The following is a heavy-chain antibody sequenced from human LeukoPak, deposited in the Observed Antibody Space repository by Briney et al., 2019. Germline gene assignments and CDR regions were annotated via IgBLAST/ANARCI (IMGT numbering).Heavy chain of an antibody. D-gene: IGHD3-22*01. CDR3: ARRAYSSGYYYFDY. J-gene: IGHJ4*02. V-gene: IGHV4-59*01. CDR2: IYYSGST. CDR1: GGSITSYY. Sequence: SETLSLTCTVSGGSITSYYWSWIRQPPGEGLEWIGYIYYSGSTNYNPSLKSRVTISVDTSKNQFSLKLSSVTAADTAVYYCARRAYSSGYYYFDYWGQGALVTVSS.